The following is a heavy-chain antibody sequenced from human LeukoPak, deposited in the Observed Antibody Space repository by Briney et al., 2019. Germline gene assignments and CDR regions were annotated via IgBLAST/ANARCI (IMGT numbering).Heavy chain of an antibody. CDR3: ARDRSTVTTWLDY. V-gene: IGHV3-66*01. Sequence: QTGGSLRLSCAASEFSVGSNYMTWVRQAPGKGLEWVSLIYSGGSTYYADSVKGRFTISRDNAKNSLYLQVNSLRAEDTAVYYCARDRSTVTTWLDYWGQGTLVTVSS. CDR1: EFSVGSNY. D-gene: IGHD4-17*01. J-gene: IGHJ4*02. CDR2: IYSGGST.